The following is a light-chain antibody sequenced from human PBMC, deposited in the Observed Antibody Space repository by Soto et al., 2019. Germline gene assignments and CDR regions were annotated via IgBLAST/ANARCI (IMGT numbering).Light chain of an antibody. CDR3: HQYSSSHT. Sequence: EIVLTQSPGTLSLSPGERATLSCRASQTVGSSFLAWFQHKPGQAPRLLIYGASTRATGIPDRFSGSGSGTDFTLTSTRLEPEDFAVYYCHQYSSSHTFGQGTKVEIK. V-gene: IGKV3-20*01. CDR2: GAS. CDR1: QTVGSSF. J-gene: IGKJ1*01.